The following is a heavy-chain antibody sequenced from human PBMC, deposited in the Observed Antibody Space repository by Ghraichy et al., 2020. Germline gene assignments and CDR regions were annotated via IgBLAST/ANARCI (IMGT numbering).Heavy chain of an antibody. D-gene: IGHD3-22*01. Sequence: SGPTLVKPTQTLTLTCTFSGFSLSTSGMCVSWIRQPPGKALEWLARIDWDDDKYYSTSLKTRLTISKDTSKNQVVLTMTNMDPVDTATYYCARIDYYDSSGPWYFDLWGRGTLVTVSS. J-gene: IGHJ2*01. V-gene: IGHV2-70*11. CDR3: ARIDYYDSSGPWYFDL. CDR1: GFSLSTSGMC. CDR2: IDWDDDK.